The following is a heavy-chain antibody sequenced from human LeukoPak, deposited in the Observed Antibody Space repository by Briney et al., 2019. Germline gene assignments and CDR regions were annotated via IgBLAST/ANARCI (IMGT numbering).Heavy chain of an antibody. CDR1: GGSISSSY. D-gene: IGHD3-10*01. J-gene: IGHJ5*02. CDR3: ARDSGTTGEVKFDP. CDR2: IHYTGST. Sequence: SETLSLTCTVSGGSISSSYWSWIRQPPGKGLEWIGYIHYTGSTSYSPSLKSRVTISLDKSKNQFALRLSSVTAADTAVYYCARDSGTTGEVKFDPWGQGTLVTVSS. V-gene: IGHV4-59*12.